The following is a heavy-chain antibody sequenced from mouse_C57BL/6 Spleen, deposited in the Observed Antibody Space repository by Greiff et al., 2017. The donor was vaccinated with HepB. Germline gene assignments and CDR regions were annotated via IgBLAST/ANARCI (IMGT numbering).Heavy chain of an antibody. CDR3: ARERPDYYAMDY. J-gene: IGHJ4*01. Sequence: EVKLMESGGGLVKPGGSLKLSCAASGFTFSSYAMSWVRQTPEKRLEWVATISDGGSYTYYPDNVKGRFTISRDNAKNNLYLQMSHLKSEDTAMYYCARERPDYYAMDYWGQGTSVTVSS. V-gene: IGHV5-4*01. CDR2: ISDGGSYT. CDR1: GFTFSSYA.